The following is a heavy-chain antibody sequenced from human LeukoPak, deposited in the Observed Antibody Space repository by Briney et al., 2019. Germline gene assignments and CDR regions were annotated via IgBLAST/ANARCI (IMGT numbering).Heavy chain of an antibody. CDR1: GFTFSNAW. Sequence: GGSLRLSCAASGFTFSNAWMSWVRQAPGKGLEWVGHIKSKTDGGTTDYVAPVKGRFTISRDDSKNTLYLQMNSLKTEDTAVYYCATEQLVLDYWGQGTLVTVSS. CDR2: IKSKTDGGTT. J-gene: IGHJ4*02. V-gene: IGHV3-15*01. CDR3: ATEQLVLDY. D-gene: IGHD6-13*01.